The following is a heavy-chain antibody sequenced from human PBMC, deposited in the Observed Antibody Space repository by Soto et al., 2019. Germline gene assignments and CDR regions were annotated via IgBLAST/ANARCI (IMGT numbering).Heavy chain of an antibody. D-gene: IGHD3-10*01. CDR2: ISGSGSST. CDR3: AKVGTAAMVRGVINYFDY. Sequence: GGSLRLSCAASGFTFSRYAMSWVRQAPGKGLEWVSAISGSGSSTYYADSVKGRLTISRDNSKNTLYLQMNSLGAEDTCVYYCAKVGTAAMVRGVINYFDYWGQGTLVTVSS. CDR1: GFTFSRYA. V-gene: IGHV3-23*01. J-gene: IGHJ4*02.